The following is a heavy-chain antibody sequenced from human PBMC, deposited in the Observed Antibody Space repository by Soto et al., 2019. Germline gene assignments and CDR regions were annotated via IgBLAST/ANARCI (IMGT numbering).Heavy chain of an antibody. CDR2: IIPIFGTA. CDR3: AGVGYQLLNNWFDP. Sequence: QVRLVQSGAVVKKPGSSVKVSCKASGSTFSSYAISWVRQARGQGLEWMGGIIPIFGTANYAQKFQGRVTITADESTSTAYMELSSLRSEDTAVYYCAGVGYQLLNNWFDPWGQGTLVTVSS. V-gene: IGHV1-69*01. CDR1: GSTFSSYA. D-gene: IGHD2-2*01. J-gene: IGHJ5*02.